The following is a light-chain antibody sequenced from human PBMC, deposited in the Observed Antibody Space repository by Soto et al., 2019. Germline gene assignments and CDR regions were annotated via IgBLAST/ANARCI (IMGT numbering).Light chain of an antibody. CDR1: QSVTSDY. CDR2: GAS. V-gene: IGKV3-20*01. Sequence: EVGFTQSPGTLSLSPGERATLSCRASQSVTSDYLAWYQQKPGQAPRLLIYGASSRATGIPDRFSGSGSGTDFTLTISRLEPEAFALYYCQYYGTSAITFGQGTRLEIK. CDR3: QYYGTSAIT. J-gene: IGKJ5*01.